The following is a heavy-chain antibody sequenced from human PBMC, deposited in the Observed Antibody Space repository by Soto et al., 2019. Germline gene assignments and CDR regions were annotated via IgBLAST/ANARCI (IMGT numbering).Heavy chain of an antibody. D-gene: IGHD7-27*01. CDR3: GRAQVGTRWGYFDK. V-gene: IGHV3-21*01. CDR2: IDYRGNII. Sequence: EVRLVESGGGLVKPGGSLRLSCAASGFGFSSFSMSWVRQAPGKGLEWVSSIDYRGNIINYADSVKGRFTISRDNARNSLFLQMNSLRADDTAVYFCGRAQVGTRWGYFDKWGQGILVIVSS. J-gene: IGHJ4*02. CDR1: GFGFSSFS.